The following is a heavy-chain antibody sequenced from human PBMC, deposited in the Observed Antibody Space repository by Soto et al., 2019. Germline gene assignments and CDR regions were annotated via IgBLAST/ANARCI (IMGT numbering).Heavy chain of an antibody. D-gene: IGHD2-15*01. J-gene: IGHJ4*02. Sequence: QITLKESGPTQVKPTQTLTLTCTFSGFSLNTTGVGVGWIRQPPGKALEWLAIIYWDDDQRYSPSLRSRLTITKDTSKNPVVLALTTVDPVDTATYYCAHRAILCSGGSCYSPPFDYWGQGTLVTVSS. CDR3: AHRAILCSGGSCYSPPFDY. CDR2: IYWDDDQ. V-gene: IGHV2-5*02. CDR1: GFSLNTTGVG.